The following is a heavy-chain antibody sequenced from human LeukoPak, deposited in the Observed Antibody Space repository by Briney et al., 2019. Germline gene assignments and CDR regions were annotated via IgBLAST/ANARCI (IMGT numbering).Heavy chain of an antibody. Sequence: SETLSLTCTVSGGSISSGGYYWSWIRQHPGKGLEWIGYICYSGSTYYNPSLKSRVTISVDTSKNQFSLKLSSVTAADTAVYYCARSPAGSGSYDYYYYYGMDVWGQGTTVTVSS. D-gene: IGHD3-10*01. CDR3: ARSPAGSGSYDYYYYYGMDV. CDR1: GGSISSGGYY. J-gene: IGHJ6*02. CDR2: ICYSGST. V-gene: IGHV4-31*03.